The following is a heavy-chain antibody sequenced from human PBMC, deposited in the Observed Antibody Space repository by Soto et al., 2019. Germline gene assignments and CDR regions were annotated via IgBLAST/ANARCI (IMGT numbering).Heavy chain of an antibody. D-gene: IGHD1-26*01. CDR3: AKGPWELLLSSNDY. CDR1: GFTFSSYA. V-gene: IGHV3-23*01. CDR2: ISGSGGST. J-gene: IGHJ4*02. Sequence: EVQLLESGGGLVQPGGSLRLSCAASGFTFSSYAMSWVRQAPGKGLEWVSAISGSGGSTYYAGSVKGRFTISRDNSKNTLYLQMNSLRAEDTAVYYCAKGPWELLLSSNDYWGQGTLVTVSS.